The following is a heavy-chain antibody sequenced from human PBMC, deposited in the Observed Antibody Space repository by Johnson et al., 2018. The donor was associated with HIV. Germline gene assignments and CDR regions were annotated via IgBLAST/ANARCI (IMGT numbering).Heavy chain of an antibody. J-gene: IGHJ3*02. CDR2: INTKTDGETT. D-gene: IGHD1-7*01. V-gene: IGHV3-15*01. Sequence: MQLVESGGGLVQPGGSLRLSCAASGFTFSSYWMTWVRQAPGKGLEWVGRINTKTDGETTDYAAAVKGRFTISRDDSKNTLYLQMNSLKIEDTAVYYCTTDQVGRNYGGKYHIWGQGTMVTVSS. CDR3: TTDQVGRNYGGKYHI. CDR1: GFTFSSYW.